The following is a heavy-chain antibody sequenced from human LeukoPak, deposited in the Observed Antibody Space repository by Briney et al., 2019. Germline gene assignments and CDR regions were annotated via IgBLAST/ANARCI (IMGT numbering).Heavy chain of an antibody. Sequence: GGSLRLSCTVSGFTFGDYGMSWFRQAPGKGLEWVGFIRSKAYGGTTEYAASVKGRFTISRDDFKSIAYLQMNSLKTEDTAVYYCTRSRRVYRGGDCYSFDYWGQGTLVTVSS. J-gene: IGHJ4*02. V-gene: IGHV3-49*03. CDR2: IRSKAYGGTT. CDR1: GFTFGDYG. D-gene: IGHD2-21*02. CDR3: TRSRRVYRGGDCYSFDY.